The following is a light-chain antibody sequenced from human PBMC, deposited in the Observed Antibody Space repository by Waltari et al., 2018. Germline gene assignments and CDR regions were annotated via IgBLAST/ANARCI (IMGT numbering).Light chain of an antibody. J-gene: IGKJ1*01. V-gene: IGKV1-5*03. Sequence: DIQMTQSPSTLSASIGDRVTITCRASQSISSSLAWYQQNPGKAPKLLVYEAFTLESGVPSRFSGSGSATEFTLTISSLQPCDFATYYCQQYNSFSRTFGQGTKVDIK. CDR2: EAF. CDR3: QQYNSFSRT. CDR1: QSISSS.